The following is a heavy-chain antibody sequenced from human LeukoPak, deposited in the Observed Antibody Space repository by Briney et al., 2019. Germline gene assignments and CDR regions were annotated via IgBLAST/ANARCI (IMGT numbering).Heavy chain of an antibody. D-gene: IGHD1-26*01. J-gene: IGHJ4*02. CDR3: ARELH. CDR2: IYSGGTT. V-gene: IGHV3-66*02. CDR1: GFTVSSNY. Sequence: GVSLRLSCAASGFTVSSNYMNWVRQAPGKGLGWVSVIYSGGTTYYADSVKGRFTISRDNSKNTLYLQMNSLGAEDTAVYCCARELHLGQGTLVTVSS.